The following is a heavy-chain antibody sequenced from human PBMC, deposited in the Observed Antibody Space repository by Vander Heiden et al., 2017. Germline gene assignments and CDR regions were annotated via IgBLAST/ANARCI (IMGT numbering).Heavy chain of an antibody. D-gene: IGHD2-21*01. CDR1: GFTFSTYS. CDR2: ISGSSGII. CDR3: ARRPTYCGQCFDF. J-gene: IGHJ4*02. Sequence: EVQLVESGGGLVQPGGSLGLSCAASGFTFSTYSINWVRQAPGKGLEWFSYISGSSGIIYYADSVKGRLTISRDNAKNSVFLEMNSLRAEDTAVYYCARRPTYCGQCFDFWGQGTLVTVSS. V-gene: IGHV3-48*01.